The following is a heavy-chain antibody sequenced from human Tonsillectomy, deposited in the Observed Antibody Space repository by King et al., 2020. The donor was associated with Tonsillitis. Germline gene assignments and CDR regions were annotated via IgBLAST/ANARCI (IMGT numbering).Heavy chain of an antibody. CDR3: AKLTGYSSGWYGGDFDY. V-gene: IGHV3-30*18. CDR2: ISYDGGNK. J-gene: IGHJ4*02. D-gene: IGHD6-19*01. Sequence: VQLVESGGGVVQPGRSLRLSCAASGFTFSSYGMHWVRQAPGKGLEWVAVISYDGGNKYYADSVKGRFTISRDNSKNTLYLQMNSLRAEDTAVYYCAKLTGYSSGWYGGDFDYWGQGTLVTVSS. CDR1: GFTFSSYG.